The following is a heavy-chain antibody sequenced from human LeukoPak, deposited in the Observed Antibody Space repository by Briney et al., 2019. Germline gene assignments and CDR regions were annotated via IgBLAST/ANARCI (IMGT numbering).Heavy chain of an antibody. Sequence: GGSLRLSCVASGFTFSSYVMSWVRQAPGKGLEWVSGISGSGGSTYYADSVKGRFAISRDNSKNTLYVQMNSLRAEDTAVYYCALGLRYCSSTSCYPYAFDIWGQGTMVTVSS. CDR3: ALGLRYCSSTSCYPYAFDI. D-gene: IGHD2-2*01. CDR1: GFTFSSYV. CDR2: ISGSGGST. J-gene: IGHJ3*02. V-gene: IGHV3-23*01.